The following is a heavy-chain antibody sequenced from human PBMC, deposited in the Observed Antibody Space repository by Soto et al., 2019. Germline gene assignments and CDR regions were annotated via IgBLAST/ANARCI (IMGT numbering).Heavy chain of an antibody. CDR3: ARVGSSGWSPDY. J-gene: IGHJ4*02. CDR1: GGAISGHY. Sequence: QLQLQESGPGLLKTSENLSLTCSVSGGAISGHYWTWIRQPPGKGLEWIGYIFYSGGTNYNPSLKSRVTRPVDTSKNQFTLKMSYVTAADTALYYCARVGSSGWSPDYWGRGTLVTVS. V-gene: IGHV4-59*11. CDR2: IFYSGGT. D-gene: IGHD6-19*01.